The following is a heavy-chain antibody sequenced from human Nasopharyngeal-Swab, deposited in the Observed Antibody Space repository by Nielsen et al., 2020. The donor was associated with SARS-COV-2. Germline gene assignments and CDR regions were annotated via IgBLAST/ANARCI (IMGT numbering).Heavy chain of an antibody. CDR1: GFTFSSYA. D-gene: IGHD3-22*01. CDR3: AKRDDYYESSGLGD. V-gene: IGHV3-23*01. Sequence: GESLKISCAASGFTFSSYAMSWVRRAPGKGLEWVSIISGSGGSTYYADSVKGRFTISRDNSKNTLYLQMNSLRAEDTAVYYCAKRDDYYESSGLGDWGQGTLVTVSS. CDR2: ISGSGGST. J-gene: IGHJ4*02.